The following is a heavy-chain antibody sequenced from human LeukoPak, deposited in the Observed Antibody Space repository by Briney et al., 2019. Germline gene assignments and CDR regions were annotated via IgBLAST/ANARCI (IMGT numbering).Heavy chain of an antibody. Sequence: PSETLSLTCTVSGGSISSYYWSWIRQPPGKGLEWIGYIYYSGSTNYNPSLKSRVTISVDTSKNQFSLKLSSVTAAVTAVYYCARHLDNDYVWGSYRYDAFDIWGQGTMVTVSS. CDR2: IYYSGST. J-gene: IGHJ3*02. D-gene: IGHD3-16*02. CDR1: GGSISSYY. V-gene: IGHV4-59*08. CDR3: ARHLDNDYVWGSYRYDAFDI.